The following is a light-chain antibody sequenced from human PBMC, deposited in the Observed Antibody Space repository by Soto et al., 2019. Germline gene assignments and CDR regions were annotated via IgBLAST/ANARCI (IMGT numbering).Light chain of an antibody. J-gene: IGKJ5*01. CDR1: QSVSSSY. CDR2: GIS. V-gene: IGKV3-20*01. CDR3: QQYGNSSIT. Sequence: EIVLTQSPGTLSLSPGERATLSCRASQSVSSSYSAWYQQKPGQAPRLLINGISSRATGIPDRFSGSGSGTDFTLTISRLEPEDFAVYYCQQYGNSSITFGQGTRLEIK.